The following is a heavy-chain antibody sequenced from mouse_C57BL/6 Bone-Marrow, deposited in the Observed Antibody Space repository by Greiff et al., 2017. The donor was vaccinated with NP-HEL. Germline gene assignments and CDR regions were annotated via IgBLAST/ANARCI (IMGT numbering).Heavy chain of an antibody. CDR1: GYTFTSYW. J-gene: IGHJ1*03. CDR2: IYPGSGST. Sequence: QVQLQQPGAELVKPGASVKMSCKASGYTFTSYWITWVKQRPGQGLEWIGDIYPGSGSTNYNEKFKSKATLTVDTSSSTAYMQLSSLTSEDSAVYYCAREGFTTVVWYFDVWGTGTTVTVSS. CDR3: AREGFTTVVWYFDV. V-gene: IGHV1-55*01. D-gene: IGHD1-1*01.